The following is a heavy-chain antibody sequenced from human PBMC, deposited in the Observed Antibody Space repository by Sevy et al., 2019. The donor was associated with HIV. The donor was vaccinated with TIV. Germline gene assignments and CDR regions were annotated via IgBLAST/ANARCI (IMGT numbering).Heavy chain of an antibody. CDR3: TRPLATADTPEYFFDY. J-gene: IGHJ4*02. D-gene: IGHD5-12*01. Sequence: GGSLRLSCTSSGFTFGDYAMSWFRQAPGKGLEWVAFIRRNSHEPYGGATEYAASVKGRFTISRDDSKSIAYLQMNSLRTEDTAVYYCTRPLATADTPEYFFDYWGQGILVTVSS. CDR1: GFTFGDYA. V-gene: IGHV3-49*03. CDR2: IRRNSHEPYGGAT.